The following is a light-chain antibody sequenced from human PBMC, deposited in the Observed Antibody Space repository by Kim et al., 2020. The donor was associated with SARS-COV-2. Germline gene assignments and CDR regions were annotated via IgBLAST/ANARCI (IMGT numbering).Light chain of an antibody. V-gene: IGKV3-11*01. CDR2: DAS. Sequence: IVLTQSPATLSLSPGERATLSCRASRSISSSLAWYQQKPGQAPRLLIYDASNKATGIPARFSGSGSGTDFTLTISSLEPEDFAVYYFQQRSNWPPAFGGGTKLDI. J-gene: IGKJ4*01. CDR1: RSISSS. CDR3: QQRSNWPPA.